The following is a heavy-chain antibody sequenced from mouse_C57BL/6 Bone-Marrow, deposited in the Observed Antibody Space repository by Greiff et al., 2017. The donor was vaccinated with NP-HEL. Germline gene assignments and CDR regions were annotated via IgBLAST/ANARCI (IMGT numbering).Heavy chain of an antibody. D-gene: IGHD2-2*01. J-gene: IGHJ4*01. V-gene: IGHV1-63*01. CDR1: GYTFTNYW. CDR2: IYPGGGYT. Sequence: VQVVESGAELVRPGTSVKMSCKASGYTFTNYWIGWAKQRPGHGLEWIGDIYPGGGYTNYNEKFKGKATLTADKSSSTAYMQFSSLTSEDSAIYYCARRYGYPYAMDYWGQGTSVTVSS. CDR3: ARRYGYPYAMDY.